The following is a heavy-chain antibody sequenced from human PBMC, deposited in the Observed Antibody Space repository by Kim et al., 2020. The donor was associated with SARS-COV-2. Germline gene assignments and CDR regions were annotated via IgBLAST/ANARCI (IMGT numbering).Heavy chain of an antibody. Sequence: KDSQMFQGRVTITRDTSASTAYMELSSLTSEDTAVYYCARSAGEYRSFEFWGQGTLVTVSS. J-gene: IGHJ4*02. V-gene: IGHV1-3*01. CDR3: ARSAGEYRSFEF. D-gene: IGHD6-6*01.